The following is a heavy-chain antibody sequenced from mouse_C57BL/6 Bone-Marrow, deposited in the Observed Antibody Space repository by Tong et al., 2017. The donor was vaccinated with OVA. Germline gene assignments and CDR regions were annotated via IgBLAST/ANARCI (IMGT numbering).Heavy chain of an antibody. CDR1: GYSFTGYY. Sequence: EVQLQESRPELVKPGASVKISCKASGYSFTGYYMHWVKQSHGKSLEWIGYIYPYNGFSSYNQKFKGKATLTVDTSSSTAYMQFNSLTSEDSAVYYCARRYSYYFDYWGQGTTLTVSS. D-gene: IGHD2-12*01. J-gene: IGHJ2*01. CDR2: IYPYNGFS. CDR3: ARRYSYYFDY. V-gene: IGHV1-31*01.